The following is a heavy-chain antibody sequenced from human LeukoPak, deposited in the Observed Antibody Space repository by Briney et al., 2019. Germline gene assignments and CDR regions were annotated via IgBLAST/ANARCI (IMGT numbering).Heavy chain of an antibody. V-gene: IGHV3-9*01. CDR2: ISWNSGSI. D-gene: IGHD2-2*01. J-gene: IGHJ5*02. Sequence: GGSLRLSCAASGFTFDDYAMHWVRQAPGKGLEWGSGISWNSGSIGYADSVKGRFTISKDNAKNSLYLQMNSLRAEDTALYYCAKGRDKYQLLSKNWFDPWGQGTLVTVSS. CDR1: GFTFDDYA. CDR3: AKGRDKYQLLSKNWFDP.